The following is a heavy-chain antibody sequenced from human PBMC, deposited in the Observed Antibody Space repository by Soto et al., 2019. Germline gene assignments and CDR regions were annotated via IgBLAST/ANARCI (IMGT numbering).Heavy chain of an antibody. CDR3: ATTAFRIGGFDP. CDR1: GYSFSTYW. J-gene: IGHJ5*02. CDR2: IYPGDSDT. V-gene: IGHV5-51*01. Sequence: GESLKISCVGSGYSFSTYWIGWVRQMPGQGLEWMGMIYPGDSDTRYSPSFQGRITISADKSINTAYMQWSSLKASDTAVYYCATTAFRIGGFDPWGQGTLVTVSS. D-gene: IGHD3-16*01.